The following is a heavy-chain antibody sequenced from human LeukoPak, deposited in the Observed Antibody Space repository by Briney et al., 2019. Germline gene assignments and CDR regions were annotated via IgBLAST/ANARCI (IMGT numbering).Heavy chain of an antibody. D-gene: IGHD3/OR15-3a*01. CDR2: IRSKANSYAT. CDR1: GFTFSSYS. J-gene: IGHJ4*02. CDR3: NVDSGY. Sequence: PGGSLRLSCAASGFTFSSYSMNWVRQASGKGLEWVGRIRSKANSYATAYAASVKGRFTISRDDSKNTAYLQMNSLKTEDTAVYYCNVDSGYWGQGTLVTVSS. V-gene: IGHV3-73*01.